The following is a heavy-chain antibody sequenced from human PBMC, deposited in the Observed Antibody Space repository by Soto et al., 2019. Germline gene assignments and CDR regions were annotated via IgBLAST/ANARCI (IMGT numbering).Heavy chain of an antibody. D-gene: IGHD1-26*01. CDR3: ARVGPSREVPYPFEY. Sequence: VDLVQSGPEVRQPGASVNVSCKASGYTFSTYGISWVRQAPGQGLEWMGWISAYNHYTNYAQKFQGRVTLTTDTSTNTAYMELRSLRSGDTAMYFCARVGPSREVPYPFEYWGQGTLVTVSS. CDR1: GYTFSTYG. CDR2: ISAYNHYT. V-gene: IGHV1-18*01. J-gene: IGHJ4*02.